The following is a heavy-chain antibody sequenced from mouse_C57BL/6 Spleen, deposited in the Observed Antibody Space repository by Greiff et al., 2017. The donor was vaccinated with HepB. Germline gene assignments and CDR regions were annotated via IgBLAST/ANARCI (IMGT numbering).Heavy chain of an antibody. CDR3: ARKGTGTGAMDY. V-gene: IGHV1-18*01. CDR1: GYTFTDYN. CDR2: INPNNGGT. J-gene: IGHJ4*01. D-gene: IGHD4-1*01. Sequence: DVKLQESGPELVKPGASVKIPCKASGYTFTDYNMDWVKQSHGKSLEWIGDINPNNGGTIYNQKFKGKATLTVDKSSSTAYMELRSLTSEDTAVYYCARKGTGTGAMDYWGQGTSVTVSS.